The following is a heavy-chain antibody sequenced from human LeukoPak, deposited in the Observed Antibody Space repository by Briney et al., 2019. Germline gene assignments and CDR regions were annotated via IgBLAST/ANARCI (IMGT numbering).Heavy chain of an antibody. Sequence: GRSLRLSCAASGFTFNNYGMHWVRQAPGKGLEWVAVISYDGSNKYYADSVKGRFTISRDNSKNTLYLQMNSLRAEDTAVYYCARGDWGIVVVVAASAAFDIWGQGTMVTVSS. V-gene: IGHV3-30*03. CDR3: ARGDWGIVVVVAASAAFDI. J-gene: IGHJ3*02. CDR2: ISYDGSNK. CDR1: GFTFNNYG. D-gene: IGHD2-15*01.